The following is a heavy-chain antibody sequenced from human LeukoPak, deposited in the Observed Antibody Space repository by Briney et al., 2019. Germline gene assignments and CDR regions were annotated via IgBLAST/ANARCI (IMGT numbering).Heavy chain of an antibody. CDR2: INPNTGAT. J-gene: IGHJ4*02. CDR1: GYTFIGYY. CDR3: ARDPGAVAGFDY. V-gene: IGHV1-2*02. D-gene: IGHD6-19*01. Sequence: ASVKVSCKASGYTFIGYYMHWVRQAPGQGLEWMGWINPNTGATNYAQKFQGRVTMTRDTSISTAYMELSSLRSEDTAVYCCARDPGAVAGFDYWGQGTLVTVSS.